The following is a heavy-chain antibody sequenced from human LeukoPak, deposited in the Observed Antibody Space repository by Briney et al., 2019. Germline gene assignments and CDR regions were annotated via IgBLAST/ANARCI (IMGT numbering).Heavy chain of an antibody. CDR3: TRRRREITMVRGVNLYYYYMDV. CDR2: IYASGKT. V-gene: IGHV4-4*07. Sequence: SETLSLTCTVSGGSISTYFWSWIRQPAGKGLEWIGRIYASGKTNYNPSLKSRVTMSVDTPKNQFSLKMSSVTAADTAVYYCTRRRREITMVRGVNLYYYYMDVWGKGTTVTVSS. D-gene: IGHD3-10*01. J-gene: IGHJ6*03. CDR1: GGSISTYF.